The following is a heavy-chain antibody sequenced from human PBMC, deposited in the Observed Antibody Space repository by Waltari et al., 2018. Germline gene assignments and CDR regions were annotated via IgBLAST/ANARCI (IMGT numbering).Heavy chain of an antibody. D-gene: IGHD3-10*01. CDR3: AREPPDEEIENPRGGHHFDI. J-gene: IGHJ3*02. Sequence: VQLVQSGAEVKTPGSSVTVSCPTSTGTFTRYAVSWVRQAAGQGLEWMGRIIPVVTLPNYAQKFQDRPTITVDFSTRTVNMEMRSLRSDDTAVYYCAREPPDEEIENPRGGHHFDIWGRGTQITVSS. V-gene: IGHV1-69*04. CDR2: IIPVVTLP. CDR1: TGTFTRYA.